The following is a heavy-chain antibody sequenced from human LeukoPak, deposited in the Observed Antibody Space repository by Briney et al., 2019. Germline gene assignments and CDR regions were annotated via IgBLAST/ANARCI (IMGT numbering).Heavy chain of an antibody. CDR2: IIPILGIA. Sequence: GASVKVSCKASGGTFSSYAISWVRQAPGQGLEWMGRIIPILGIANYAQKFQGRVTITADKSTSTAYMELSSLRSEDTAVYYCARDLWSAVVGFDPWGQGTLVTVSS. CDR3: ARDLWSAVVGFDP. V-gene: IGHV1-69*04. D-gene: IGHD2-15*01. CDR1: GGTFSSYA. J-gene: IGHJ5*02.